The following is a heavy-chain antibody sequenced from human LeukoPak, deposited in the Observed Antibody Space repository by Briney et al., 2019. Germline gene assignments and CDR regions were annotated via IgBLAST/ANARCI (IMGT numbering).Heavy chain of an antibody. CDR3: VKNSGWYCLDY. Sequence: GGSLRLSCVASGFTFGKYWMTWVRQAPGKGLERVADINGDGSHSYCVDSVKGRFTLSRDNAKNSLFLQMNSLRAEDTAVYYCVKNSGWYCLDYWGQGTLVTVSS. CDR2: INGDGSHS. J-gene: IGHJ4*02. D-gene: IGHD6-13*01. CDR1: GFTFGKYW. V-gene: IGHV3-7*03.